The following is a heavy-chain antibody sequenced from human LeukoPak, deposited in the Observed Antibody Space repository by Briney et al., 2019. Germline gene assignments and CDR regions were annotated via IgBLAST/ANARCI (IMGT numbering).Heavy chain of an antibody. Sequence: SETLSLTCTVSGGSVSSDYWNWIRQPAGKGLEWIGRIYTSGSTNYNPSLKSRVTMSIDTSKNQCSLELTSVTAADTALYYCARASCSGDSCSDYRTCFDPWGQGTLVTVSS. J-gene: IGHJ5*02. D-gene: IGHD2-15*01. CDR3: ARASCSGDSCSDYRTCFDP. V-gene: IGHV4-4*07. CDR1: GGSVSSDY. CDR2: IYTSGST.